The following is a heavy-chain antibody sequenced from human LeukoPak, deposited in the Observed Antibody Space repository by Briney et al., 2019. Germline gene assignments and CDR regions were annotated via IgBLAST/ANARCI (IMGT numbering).Heavy chain of an antibody. CDR1: GFTFNNYG. V-gene: IGHV3-30*02. D-gene: IGHD2-15*01. Sequence: GGSLRLPCAASGFTFNNYGMHWVRQAPGKGLDWVSFIRYDGSNEYYADSVKGRFTISRDNSKNTLYLQMNSLRADDTAVYYCARGLGYCSGGSCYSRFDSWGQGTLVTVSS. CDR3: ARGLGYCSGGSCYSRFDS. CDR2: IRYDGSNE. J-gene: IGHJ4*02.